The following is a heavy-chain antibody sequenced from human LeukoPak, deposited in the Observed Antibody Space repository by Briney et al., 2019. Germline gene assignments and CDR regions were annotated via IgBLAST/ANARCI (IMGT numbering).Heavy chain of an antibody. J-gene: IGHJ6*04. CDR3: ARDRYYDILTGYLDV. Sequence: GGSLRLSCAASGFTFSSYGMHWVRQAPGKGLEWVAVISYDGSNKYYADSVKGRFTISRDNSKNTLYLQMGSLRAEDMAVYYCARDRYYDILTGYLDVWGKGTTVTVSS. CDR2: ISYDGSNK. D-gene: IGHD3-9*01. CDR1: GFTFSSYG. V-gene: IGHV3-30*03.